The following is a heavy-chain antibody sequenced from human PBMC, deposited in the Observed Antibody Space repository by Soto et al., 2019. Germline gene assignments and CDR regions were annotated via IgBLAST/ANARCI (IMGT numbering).Heavy chain of an antibody. D-gene: IGHD6-13*01. V-gene: IGHV4-31*03. CDR3: ARVEFIAAAGTIWFDP. J-gene: IGHJ5*02. Sequence: QVQLQESGPGLVKPSQTLSLTCTVSGGSISSGGYYWSWIRQHPGKGLEWIGYIYYSGSTYYNPSPKSRFTISVDTSKNQFSLKLSSVTAADTAVYYCARVEFIAAAGTIWFDPWGQGTLVTVSS. CDR2: IYYSGST. CDR1: GGSISSGGYY.